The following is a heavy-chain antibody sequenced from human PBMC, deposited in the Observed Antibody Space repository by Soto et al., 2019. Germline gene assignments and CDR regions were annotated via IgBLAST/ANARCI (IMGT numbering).Heavy chain of an antibody. CDR3: ARDLMLPHSNYGMDV. J-gene: IGHJ6*02. D-gene: IGHD2-15*01. V-gene: IGHV4-31*03. CDR1: GGSISSGGYY. CDR2: IYYSGST. Sequence: QVQLQESGPGLVKPSQTLSLTCTVSGGSISSGGYYWSWIRQHPGKGLEWIGYIYYSGSTYYNPSLKSRVTISVDTSKNQFSLNLSSVTAADTAVYYCARDLMLPHSNYGMDVWGQGTTVTVSS.